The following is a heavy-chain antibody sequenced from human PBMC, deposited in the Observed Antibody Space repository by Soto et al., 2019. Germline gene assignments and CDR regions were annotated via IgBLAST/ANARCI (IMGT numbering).Heavy chain of an antibody. J-gene: IGHJ3*02. CDR1: GFTVTQIY. CDR2: FYNELT. Sequence: EVQLVESGGGVVQPGGSLRLSCVASGFTVTQIYMNWFRRAPGKALEWVSVFYNELTAYADSVRGRFSISTDSYKNALYLQMNSLRAEDSAVYYCVREPRYCSGGSCSIMGDAFDIWGQGTMVTVSS. D-gene: IGHD2-15*01. CDR3: VREPRYCSGGSCSIMGDAFDI. V-gene: IGHV3-66*01.